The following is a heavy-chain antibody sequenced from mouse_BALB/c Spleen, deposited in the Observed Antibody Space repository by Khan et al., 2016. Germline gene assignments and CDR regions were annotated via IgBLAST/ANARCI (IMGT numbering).Heavy chain of an antibody. D-gene: IGHD2-3*01. CDR3: ASGWLL. J-gene: IGHJ3*01. CDR2: INTETGEP. Sequence: QVQLQQSGPELKKPGETVKISCKASGYTFTDYSIHWVKQTPGKGLKWMAWINTETGEPTYADDFKGRFAFSLETSANTAYLQINNLKNEDTATYFCASGWLLWGQGTLVTVSA. CDR1: GYTFTDYS. V-gene: IGHV9-2-1*01.